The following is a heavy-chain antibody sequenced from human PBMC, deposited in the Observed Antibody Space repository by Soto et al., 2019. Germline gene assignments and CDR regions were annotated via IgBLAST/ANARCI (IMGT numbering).Heavy chain of an antibody. D-gene: IGHD4-17*01. V-gene: IGHV4-39*01. J-gene: IGHJ4*02. Sequence: SETLSLTCTVSGGSISSSSYYWGWIRQPPGKGLEWIGSIYYSGSTYYNPSLKSRVTISVDTSKNQFSLKLSSVTAADTAVYYCARRFKWATVTYFYYWGQGTLVTVSS. CDR1: GGSISSSSYY. CDR2: IYYSGST. CDR3: ARRFKWATVTYFYY.